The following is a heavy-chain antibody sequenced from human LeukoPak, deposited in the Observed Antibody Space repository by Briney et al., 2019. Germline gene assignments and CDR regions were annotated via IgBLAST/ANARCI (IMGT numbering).Heavy chain of an antibody. CDR2: IYGSGYT. V-gene: IGHV4-59*01. CDR3: ASSPDSSGYYFLDY. J-gene: IGHJ4*02. D-gene: IGHD3-22*01. CDR1: GGSISGWY. Sequence: SETLSLTCTVSGGSISGWYWSWIRQPPGKGLEWIGYIYGSGYTNYNPSLKSRVTMSIDMSKNHFSLKLTSVTAADTATYYCASSPDSSGYYFLDYWGQGTLVTVSS.